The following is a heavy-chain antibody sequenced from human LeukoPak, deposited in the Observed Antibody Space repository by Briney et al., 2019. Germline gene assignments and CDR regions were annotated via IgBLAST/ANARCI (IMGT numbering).Heavy chain of an antibody. D-gene: IGHD3-22*01. CDR1: GFTFSSYA. V-gene: IGHV3-30-3*01. Sequence: GGSLRLSCAASGFTFSSYAMHWVRQAPGKGLEWVAVISYDGSNKYYADSVKGRFTISRDNSKNTLYLQMNSLRAEDSALYYCARACIIMIVVAPFDYWGQGTLVTVSS. CDR2: ISYDGSNK. CDR3: ARACIIMIVVAPFDY. J-gene: IGHJ4*02.